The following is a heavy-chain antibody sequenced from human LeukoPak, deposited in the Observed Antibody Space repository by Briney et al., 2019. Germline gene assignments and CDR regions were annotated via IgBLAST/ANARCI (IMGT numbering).Heavy chain of an antibody. Sequence: GGSPRLPCAASGFTFSNAWMIWMGWVRQAPGKGLEWVGLTKIKTDDGTPDYAALVKGRFTISRDDSKNTVYLEMNSLETEDTAVYYYISGGGTFDYWGQGTLVSVSS. J-gene: IGHJ4*02. CDR1: GFTFSNAW. D-gene: IGHD1-1*01. CDR3: ISGGGTFDY. CDR2: TKIKTDDGTP. V-gene: IGHV3-15*01.